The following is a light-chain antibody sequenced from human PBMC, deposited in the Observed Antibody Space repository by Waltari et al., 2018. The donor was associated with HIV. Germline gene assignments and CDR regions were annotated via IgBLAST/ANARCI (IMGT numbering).Light chain of an antibody. J-gene: IGLJ3*02. CDR2: NTG. V-gene: IGLV8-61*01. CDR3: LLYMASGRV. Sequence: QTVVTQEPSFSVSPGGTITLTCGLSSGSVSSAYYPSWYQQPTGQPPRTLHDNTGARSCGVRDRFSGSIVGNQAALTITGAQSEDESDYYWLLYMASGRVFVGGTRLTVL. CDR1: SGSVSSAYY.